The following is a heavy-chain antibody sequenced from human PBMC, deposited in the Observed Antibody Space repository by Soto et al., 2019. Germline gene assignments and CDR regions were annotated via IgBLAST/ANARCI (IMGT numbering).Heavy chain of an antibody. Sequence: PGGSLRLSCAASGFTFSSYAMHWVRQAPGKGLEWVAVISYDGSNKYYADSVKGRFTISRDNSKNTLYLQMNSLRAEDTAVYYCARALPVAGDYWGQGALVSLSS. CDR2: ISYDGSNK. CDR1: GFTFSSYA. J-gene: IGHJ4*02. V-gene: IGHV3-30-3*01. CDR3: ARALPVAGDY. D-gene: IGHD6-19*01.